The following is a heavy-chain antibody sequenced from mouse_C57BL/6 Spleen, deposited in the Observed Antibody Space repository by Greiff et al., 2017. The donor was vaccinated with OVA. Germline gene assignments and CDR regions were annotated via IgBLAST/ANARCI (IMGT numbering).Heavy chain of an antibody. CDR3: ATHDGYYAWYAMDY. J-gene: IGHJ4*01. Sequence: VQLKESGPGLVQPSQSLSITCTVSGFSLTSYGVHWVRQSPGKGLEWLGVIWSGGSTDYNAAFISSLSISKDNSKRQVFFKMNSLQADDTAIYYCATHDGYYAWYAMDYWGQGTSVTVSS. CDR1: GFSLTSYG. D-gene: IGHD2-3*01. V-gene: IGHV2-2*01. CDR2: IWSGGST.